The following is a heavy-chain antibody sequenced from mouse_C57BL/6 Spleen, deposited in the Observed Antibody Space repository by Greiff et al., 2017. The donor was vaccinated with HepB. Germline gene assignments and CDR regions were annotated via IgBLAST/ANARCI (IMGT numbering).Heavy chain of an antibody. CDR3: ARGDYYGSSGFDY. D-gene: IGHD1-1*01. V-gene: IGHV5-17*01. Sequence: EVHLVESGGGLVKPGGSLKLSCAASGFTFSDYGMHWVRQAPEKGLEWVAYISSGSSTIYYADTVKGRFTISRDNAKNTLFLQMTSLRSEDTAMYYCARGDYYGSSGFDYWGQGTTLTVSS. J-gene: IGHJ2*01. CDR2: ISSGSSTI. CDR1: GFTFSDYG.